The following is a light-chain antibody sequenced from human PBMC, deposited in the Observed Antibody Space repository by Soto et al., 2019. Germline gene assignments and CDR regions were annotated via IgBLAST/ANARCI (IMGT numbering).Light chain of an antibody. Sequence: EIVMTQSPATLSVSPGERATLSCRASQSVTTNLAWYQHKPGQAPRVLIHGASTRATGIPARFSGSGSGTEFTLTISGLQSEDLAVYYCQQYNNWPPAFGQGTKVDIK. V-gene: IGKV3-15*01. CDR1: QSVTTN. CDR2: GAS. CDR3: QQYNNWPPA. J-gene: IGKJ1*01.